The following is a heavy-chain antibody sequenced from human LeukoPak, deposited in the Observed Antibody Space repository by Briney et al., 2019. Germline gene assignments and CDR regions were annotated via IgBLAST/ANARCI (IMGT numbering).Heavy chain of an antibody. J-gene: IGHJ5*02. V-gene: IGHV3-11*01. D-gene: IGHD3-16*01. Sequence: PGGSLRLSCTASGFTFTDYYMSWIRQAPGKGLEWLSYISPGGTTVSYADSVKGRFTISRDDAKNSLSLQIDSLRADDTAMYYCARDRQFRLHDPWGQGTLVTVSS. CDR2: ISPGGTTV. CDR1: GFTFTDYY. CDR3: ARDRQFRLHDP.